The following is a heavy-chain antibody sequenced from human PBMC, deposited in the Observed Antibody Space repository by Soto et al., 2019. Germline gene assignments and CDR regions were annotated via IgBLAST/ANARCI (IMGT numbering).Heavy chain of an antibody. J-gene: IGHJ6*04. CDR2: IFSNDEK. Sequence: SGPTLVNPTETLTLTCTVSGFSLSNARMGVSWIRQPPGKALEWLAHIFSNDEKSYSTSLKSRLTISKDTSKSQVVLTMTNMDPVDTATYYCARIRKYGDYPYYYGLDVWGKGPPVTVSS. CDR1: GFSLSNARMG. V-gene: IGHV2-26*01. CDR3: ARIRKYGDYPYYYGLDV. D-gene: IGHD4-17*01.